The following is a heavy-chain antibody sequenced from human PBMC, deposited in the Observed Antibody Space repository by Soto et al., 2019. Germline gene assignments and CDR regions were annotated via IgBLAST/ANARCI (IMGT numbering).Heavy chain of an antibody. D-gene: IGHD3-16*01. CDR2: IIPIFGTA. J-gene: IGHJ6*02. CDR1: GGTFSSYA. CDR3: VRHRGGNHYYCGMDV. Sequence: QVQLVQSGAEVKKPGSSVKVSCKASGGTFSSYAISWVRQAPGQGLEWMGGIIPIFGTADYAQKFQGRVTXPXXXFXXTAYMELSSLRSEDTAVYYCVRHRGGNHYYCGMDVWGQGTTVTVSS. V-gene: IGHV1-69*05.